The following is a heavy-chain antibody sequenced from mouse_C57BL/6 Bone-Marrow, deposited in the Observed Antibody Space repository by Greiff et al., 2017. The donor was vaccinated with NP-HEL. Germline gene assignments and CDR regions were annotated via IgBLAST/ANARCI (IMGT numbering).Heavy chain of an antibody. CDR1: GFSLTSYG. CDR3: ARKSNCYWYFDV. CDR2: IWSGGST. J-gene: IGHJ1*03. V-gene: IGHV2-2*01. D-gene: IGHD4-1*01. Sequence: QVQLQQSGPGLVQPSQSLSITCTVSGFSLTSYGVHWVRQSPGKGLEWLGVIWSGGSTDSIADFISRLSISKDQSKSQVFVKMNSRQADDTAIYYCARKSNCYWYFDVWGTGTTVTVSS.